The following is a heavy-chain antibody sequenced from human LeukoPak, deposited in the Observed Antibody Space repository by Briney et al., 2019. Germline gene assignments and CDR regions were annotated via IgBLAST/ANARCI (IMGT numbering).Heavy chain of an antibody. Sequence: PGGSPRLSCAASGFTFSNYWMHWVRQAPGKGLVWVSRINSDGSSTSYADSVKGRFTISRDNAENTLYLQMNSLRAEDTAVYYCARGYGSYADYWGQGTLVTVSS. CDR2: INSDGSST. J-gene: IGHJ4*02. CDR1: GFTFSNYW. D-gene: IGHD1-26*01. V-gene: IGHV3-74*01. CDR3: ARGYGSYADY.